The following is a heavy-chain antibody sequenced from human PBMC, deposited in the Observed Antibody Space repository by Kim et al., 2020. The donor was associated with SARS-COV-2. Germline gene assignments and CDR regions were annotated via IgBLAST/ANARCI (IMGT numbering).Heavy chain of an antibody. CDR2: INACNGNT. J-gene: IGHJ6*02. Sequence: ASVKVSCKASGYTFTSYAMHWVRQAPGQRLEWMGWINACNGNTKYSQKFQGRVTITRDTSASTAYMELSSLKSEDTAVYYCATGGRGMDVWGQGTTVTVSS. D-gene: IGHD1-1*01. CDR3: ATGGRGMDV. CDR1: GYTFTSYA. V-gene: IGHV1-3*01.